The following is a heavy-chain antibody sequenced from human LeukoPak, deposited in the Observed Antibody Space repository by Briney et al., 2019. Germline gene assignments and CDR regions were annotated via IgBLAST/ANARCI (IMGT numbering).Heavy chain of an antibody. V-gene: IGHV1-18*01. D-gene: IGHD3-10*01. Sequence: ASVKVSCKASGYTFTGYGFSWVRQAPGQGLEWMGWISAYNGNRSYAQKLQGRVTMTTDTSTSTVYMELRSLRSDDTAVYYCARDRAYYYASGSYYGHGDYWGQGTLVTVSS. CDR3: ARDRAYYYASGSYYGHGDY. J-gene: IGHJ4*02. CDR1: GYTFTGYG. CDR2: ISAYNGNR.